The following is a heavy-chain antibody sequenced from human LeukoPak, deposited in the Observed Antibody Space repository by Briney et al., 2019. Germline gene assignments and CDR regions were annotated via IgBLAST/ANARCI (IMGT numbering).Heavy chain of an antibody. CDR2: IYYSGST. Sequence: SETLSLTCTVSGGSINRYYWSWIRQPPGKGLEWIGYIYYSGSTSYNPSLKSRITISLDTSKNQFSLRLSSVTAADTAVYYCAGGGDKAKTGYWGQGTLVTASS. D-gene: IGHD2-15*01. V-gene: IGHV4-59*08. CDR1: GGSINRYY. J-gene: IGHJ4*02. CDR3: AGGGDKAKTGY.